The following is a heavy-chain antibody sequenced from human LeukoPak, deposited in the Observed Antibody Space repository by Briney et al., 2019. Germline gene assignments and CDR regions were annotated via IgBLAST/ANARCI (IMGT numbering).Heavy chain of an antibody. CDR1: GYTFTSYA. CDR3: ARDQATRIPNFDY. V-gene: IGHV1-3*01. CDR2: INAGNGNT. D-gene: IGHD5-12*01. J-gene: IGHJ4*02. Sequence: ASVKVSCKASGYTFTSYAMHWVRQAPGQRLEWMGWINAGNGNTKYSQKFQGRVTITRDTSASTAYVELSSLRSEDTAVYYCARDQATRIPNFDYWGQGTLVTVSS.